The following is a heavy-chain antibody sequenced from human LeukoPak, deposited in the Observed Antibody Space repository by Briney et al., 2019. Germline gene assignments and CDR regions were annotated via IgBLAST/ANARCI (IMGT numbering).Heavy chain of an antibody. Sequence: GESLNISCQGSGFRFANSWIGWVRQVSGKGLEWMGTIYPDDPDIRYSPSFQGQVTISGDKSSSTVYLQWNSLKASDTAMYFCAKKRSSGYYDSGGYAIDAFDVWGQGTMVTVSS. CDR2: IYPDDPDI. CDR1: GFRFANSW. CDR3: AKKRSSGYYDSGGYAIDAFDV. D-gene: IGHD3-22*01. V-gene: IGHV5-51*01. J-gene: IGHJ3*01.